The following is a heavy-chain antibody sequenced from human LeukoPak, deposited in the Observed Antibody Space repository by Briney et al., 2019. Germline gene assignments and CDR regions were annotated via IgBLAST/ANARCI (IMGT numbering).Heavy chain of an antibody. CDR3: AKEGLIVGATGDFQH. CDR1: GFTFSSYG. Sequence: GGSLRLSCAASGFTFSSYGMHWVRQAPGKGLEWVAVISYDGSNKYYADSVKGRFTISRDNSKNTLYLQMNSLRAEDTAVYYCAKEGLIVGATGDFQHWGQGTLVTVSS. CDR2: ISYDGSNK. V-gene: IGHV3-30*18. D-gene: IGHD1-26*01. J-gene: IGHJ1*01.